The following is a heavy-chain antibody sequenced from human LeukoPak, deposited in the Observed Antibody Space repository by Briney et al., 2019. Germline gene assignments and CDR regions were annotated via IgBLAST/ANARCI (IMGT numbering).Heavy chain of an antibody. Sequence: SETLSLTCAVSGYSISSGYYWGWIRQPPGKGLEWMGGIYHSGSTYYNPPLQSRRTISVDASNNQFSLKLSSAPAADTTVYYCARQGPYNTIFGVVIRRGDFDYWGQGTLVTVSS. CDR2: IYHSGST. D-gene: IGHD3-3*01. CDR3: ARQGPYNTIFGVVIRRGDFDY. J-gene: IGHJ4*02. V-gene: IGHV4-38-2*01. CDR1: GYSISSGYY.